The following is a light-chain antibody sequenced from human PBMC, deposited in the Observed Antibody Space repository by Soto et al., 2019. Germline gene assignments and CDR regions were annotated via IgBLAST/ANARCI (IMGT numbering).Light chain of an antibody. J-gene: IGLJ2*01. CDR1: SGHSSYA. V-gene: IGLV4-69*01. Sequence: QSVLTQSPSASASLGASVKLTCTLSSGHSSYAIAWHQQQPEKGPRYLMKLNTDGSHSKGDGIPDRFSGSSSGAERYLTISSLQSEDEADYYCQTWDTGTHVVFGGGTQLTVL. CDR2: LNTDGSH. CDR3: QTWDTGTHVV.